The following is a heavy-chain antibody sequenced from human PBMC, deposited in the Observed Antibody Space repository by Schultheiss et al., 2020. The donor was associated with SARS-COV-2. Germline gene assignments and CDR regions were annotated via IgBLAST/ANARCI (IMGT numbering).Heavy chain of an antibody. CDR1: GGSISSGGYS. CDR2: IYHSGST. Sequence: SETLSLTCAVSGGSISSGGYSWSWIRQPPGKGLEWIGYIYHSGSTNYNPSLKSRVTISVDTSKNQFSLKLSSVTAADTAVYYCARGPYSYGRNWFDPWGQGTLVTVSS. D-gene: IGHD5-18*01. J-gene: IGHJ5*02. CDR3: ARGPYSYGRNWFDP. V-gene: IGHV4-30-2*05.